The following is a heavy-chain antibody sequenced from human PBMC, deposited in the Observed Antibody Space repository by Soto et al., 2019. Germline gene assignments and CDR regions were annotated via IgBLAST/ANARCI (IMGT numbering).Heavy chain of an antibody. D-gene: IGHD6-13*01. CDR1: GFTFSSYA. Sequence: EVQLLESGGGLVQPGGSLRLSCAASGFTFSSYAMSWVRQAPGKGLEWVSAISGSGGTTYYADSVKGRFTFSRDNSKNTLYLQMNSLRAEDTAVYYCAKTANSWLSAFDIWGQGTMVTVSS. CDR3: AKTANSWLSAFDI. CDR2: ISGSGGTT. J-gene: IGHJ3*02. V-gene: IGHV3-23*01.